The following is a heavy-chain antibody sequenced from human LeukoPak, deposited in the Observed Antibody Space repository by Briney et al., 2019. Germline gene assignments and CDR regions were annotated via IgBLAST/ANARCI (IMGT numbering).Heavy chain of an antibody. CDR1: GFTFSDFY. J-gene: IGHJ4*02. Sequence: KTGGSLRLSCAASGFTFSDFYMSWIRQAPGKGLEWVSYISSGGSTIYYADSVKGRFTISRDNSKNTVFLQMSSLRAEDTALYYCARKSGSGNFPLDYWGQGTLVTVSS. CDR3: ARKSGSGNFPLDY. V-gene: IGHV3-11*01. D-gene: IGHD3-10*01. CDR2: ISSGGSTI.